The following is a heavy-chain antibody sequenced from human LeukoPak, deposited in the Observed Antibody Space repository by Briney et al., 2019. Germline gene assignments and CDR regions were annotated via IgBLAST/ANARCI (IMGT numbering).Heavy chain of an antibody. CDR1: GYTFTSYY. Sequence: GASVKVSCKASGYTFTSYYMHWVRQAPGQGLEWMGWINPNSGGTNYAQKFQGRVTMTRDTSISTAYMELSRLRSDDTAVYYCAREGAARGLINAFDIWGQGTMVTVSS. CDR2: INPNSGGT. CDR3: AREGAARGLINAFDI. D-gene: IGHD1-26*01. V-gene: IGHV1-2*02. J-gene: IGHJ3*02.